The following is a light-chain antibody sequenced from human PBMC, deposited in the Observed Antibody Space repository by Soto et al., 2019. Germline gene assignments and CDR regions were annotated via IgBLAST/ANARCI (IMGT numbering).Light chain of an antibody. J-gene: IGLJ2*01. CDR3: CSYAASSLAL. CDR2: DVT. V-gene: IGLV2-11*01. CDR1: SSDVGGYNY. Sequence: QSALTRPRSVSGSPGQSVTISCTGTSSDVGGYNYVSWYQHHPGKVPKLMIYDVTKRPSGVPDRFSGSKSGNTASLTISGLQAEDEADYYCCSYAASSLALFGGGTKLTVL.